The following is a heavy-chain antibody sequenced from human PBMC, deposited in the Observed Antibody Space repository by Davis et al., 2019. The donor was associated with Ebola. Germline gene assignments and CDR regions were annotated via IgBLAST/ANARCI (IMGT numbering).Heavy chain of an antibody. CDR3: AGTQGFGRHLWFNS. Sequence: PGGSLRLSCATSGFSVSDFFMSWVRQAPGKGLEWVSVIYSGGSPYFADSVKGRFTISRDTSNNTLFLQMKCLRAEDTAEDYCAGTQGFGRHLWFNSWGQGTLVAGSS. CDR1: GFSVSDFF. J-gene: IGHJ5*01. V-gene: IGHV3-53*01. D-gene: IGHD1-7*01. CDR2: IYSGGSP.